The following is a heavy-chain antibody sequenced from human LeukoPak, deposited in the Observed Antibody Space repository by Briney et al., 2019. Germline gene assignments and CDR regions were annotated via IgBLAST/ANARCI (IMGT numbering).Heavy chain of an antibody. V-gene: IGHV4-4*02. CDR1: GGSISSSNW. CDR3: GRLHDVIPSYYYGSGSSLRFDL. Sequence: SSETLSLTCAVSGGSISSSNWWSWVRQPPGKGLEWIGEIYHSGSTNYNPSLKSRVTISVDKSKNQFSLKLSSVTAADTAVYYCGRLHDVIPSYYYGSGSSLRFDLWGQGTLVTVSS. D-gene: IGHD3-10*01. CDR2: IYHSGST. J-gene: IGHJ5*02.